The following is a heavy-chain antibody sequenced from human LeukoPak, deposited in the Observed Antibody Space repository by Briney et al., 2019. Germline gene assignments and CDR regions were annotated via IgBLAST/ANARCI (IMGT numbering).Heavy chain of an antibody. Sequence: GGSLRLSCAASGFTFSSYGMHWVRQAPGKGLEGVAVIWYDGSNKYYADSVKGRFTISTDNSKNTLYLQMNSLRAEDTAVYYCARGTPPYSSSWYFLITPIDYWGQGTLVTVSS. V-gene: IGHV3-33*01. J-gene: IGHJ4*02. CDR2: IWYDGSNK. CDR3: ARGTPPYSSSWYFLITPIDY. D-gene: IGHD6-13*01. CDR1: GFTFSSYG.